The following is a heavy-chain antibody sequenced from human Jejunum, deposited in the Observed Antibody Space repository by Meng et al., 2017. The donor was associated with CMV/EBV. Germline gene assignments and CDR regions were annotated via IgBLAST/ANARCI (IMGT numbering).Heavy chain of an antibody. D-gene: IGHD2-21*02. V-gene: IGHV1-2*02. Sequence: ASGYTFNGYYVHWVRQAPGQGLEWLGWVNSGSGGTSYAEKFQGRITMARDTSISTTYMELSGLRFDDTAMYYCVSLVTLRQGVAYWGQGTLVTVSS. CDR1: GYTFNGYY. J-gene: IGHJ4*02. CDR3: VSLVTLRQGVAY. CDR2: VNSGSGGT.